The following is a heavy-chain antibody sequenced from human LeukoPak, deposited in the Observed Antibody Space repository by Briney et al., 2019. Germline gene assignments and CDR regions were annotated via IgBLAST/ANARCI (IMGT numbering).Heavy chain of an antibody. J-gene: IGHJ3*02. V-gene: IGHV1-24*01. CDR1: GYTLTELS. CDR3: ATGVYYYGSGQGAFDI. Sequence: ASVKVSCKVSGYTLTELSMHWVRQAPGKGLEWMGGFDPEDGETIYAQKFQGRVTMTEDTSTDTAYMELSSLRSEDTAVYYCATGVYYYGSGQGAFDIWAKGQWSPSLQ. D-gene: IGHD3-10*01. CDR2: FDPEDGET.